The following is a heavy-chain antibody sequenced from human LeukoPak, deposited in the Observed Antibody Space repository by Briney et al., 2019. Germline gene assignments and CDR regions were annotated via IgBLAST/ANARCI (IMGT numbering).Heavy chain of an antibody. CDR3: ARDNSVRDEAWWFNP. J-gene: IGHJ5*02. CDR2: IYSGGRT. CDR1: GFSFSVYW. V-gene: IGHV3-66*01. Sequence: PGGSLRLSCAASGFSFSVYWMHWVRQAPGKGLEWVSVIYSGGRTYYADSVKGRFTISRDNSKNTLYLQMNRLRAEDTAVYYCARDNSVRDEAWWFNPWGQGTLVTVSS. D-gene: IGHD5-24*01.